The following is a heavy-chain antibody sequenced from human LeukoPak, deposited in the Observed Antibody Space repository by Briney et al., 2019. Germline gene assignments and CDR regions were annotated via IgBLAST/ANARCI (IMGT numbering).Heavy chain of an antibody. J-gene: IGHJ4*02. CDR1: GFTFSTYW. V-gene: IGHV3-7*01. Sequence: GGSLRLSCAASGFTFSTYWMTWVRQAPGKGLEWVASIKEDGSEKYYVDSVQGRFTISRDNAKSSMYLQMNSLRAEDTGVYYCARGGYYRFEYWGQGTLVTVS. D-gene: IGHD2/OR15-2a*01. CDR3: ARGGYYRFEY. CDR2: IKEDGSEK.